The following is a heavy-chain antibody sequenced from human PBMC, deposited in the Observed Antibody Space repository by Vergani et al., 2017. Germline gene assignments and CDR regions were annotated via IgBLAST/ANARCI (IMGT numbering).Heavy chain of an antibody. CDR2: ILGSGTA. D-gene: IGHD1-26*01. CDR1: GASMSSVGYY. J-gene: IGHJ4*02. Sequence: QVQLQESGPGLVKPSQTLSLPCTVSGASMSSVGYYWTWIRQSAGKRLEWIGDILGSGTANYNPSFQGRVSMSVATSKNQFYLTLSSVNATDTAVYYCARGSSAAGYSGPDSWGQGTRVTVSS. V-gene: IGHV4-61*02. CDR3: ARGSSAAGYSGPDS.